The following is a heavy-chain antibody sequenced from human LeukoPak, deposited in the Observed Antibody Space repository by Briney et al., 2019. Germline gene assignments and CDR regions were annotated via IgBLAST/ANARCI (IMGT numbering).Heavy chain of an antibody. CDR3: AAVGAGLDDASDI. D-gene: IGHD6-19*01. V-gene: IGHV7-4-1*02. J-gene: IGHJ3*02. CDR2: INTNTGNP. CDR1: GYTFTNYA. Sequence: ASVKVSCKASGYTFTNYAMIWVRQAPGQGLEWMGWINTNTGNPTYAQGFTGRFVFSLDTSVSTAYLQISSLKAEDTAVYYCAAVGAGLDDASDIWGQGTMVTVSS.